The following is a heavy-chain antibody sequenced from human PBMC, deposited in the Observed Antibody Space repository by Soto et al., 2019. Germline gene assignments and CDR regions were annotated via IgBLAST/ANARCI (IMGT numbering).Heavy chain of an antibody. Sequence: QVQLVESGGGVVQPGRSLRLSCAASGFTFSSYAMHWVRQAPGKGLKWVAVISYDGSNKYYADSVKGRFTISRDNSKNTLYLQMNSLRAEDTAVYYCARDYSGSGSWGYYYYGMDVWGQGTTVTVSS. CDR3: ARDYSGSGSWGYYYYGMDV. V-gene: IGHV3-30-3*01. J-gene: IGHJ6*02. CDR2: ISYDGSNK. CDR1: GFTFSSYA. D-gene: IGHD3-10*01.